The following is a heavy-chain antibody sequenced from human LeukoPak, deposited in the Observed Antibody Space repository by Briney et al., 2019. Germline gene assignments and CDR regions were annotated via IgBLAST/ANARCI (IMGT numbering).Heavy chain of an antibody. J-gene: IGHJ6*02. CDR1: GGSISSGDYY. V-gene: IGHV4-30-4*01. CDR3: ARDDSGSLDV. Sequence: SETLSLTCTVSGGSISSGDYYWSWMRQPPGKGLEWIGYINYSGSTYYNPSLKSRVTISVDTSKNQFSLKLTSVTVADTAVYYCARDDSGSLDVWGRGTTVNVSS. CDR2: INYSGST. D-gene: IGHD3-10*01.